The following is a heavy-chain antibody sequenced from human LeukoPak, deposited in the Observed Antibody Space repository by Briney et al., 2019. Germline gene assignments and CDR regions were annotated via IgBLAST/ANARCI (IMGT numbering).Heavy chain of an antibody. CDR3: ALLGVVNPILGY. CDR2: ISYDGSNK. CDR1: GFTFSSYA. Sequence: GGTLRLSCAASGFTFSSYAMHWVREAPGKGLEGVAVISYDGSNKYYTSSVKGRFTISRDNSKNTLYLHMNSLRAEDTAVYYCALLGVVNPILGYWGQGTLVTVSS. J-gene: IGHJ4*02. D-gene: IGHD3-3*01. V-gene: IGHV3-30-3*01.